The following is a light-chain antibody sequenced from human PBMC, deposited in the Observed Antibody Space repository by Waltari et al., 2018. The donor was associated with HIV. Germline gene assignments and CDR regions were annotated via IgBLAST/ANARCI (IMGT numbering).Light chain of an antibody. J-gene: IGLJ2*01. Sequence: QSALTQPASVSGSPGQSITISCTGTSSDVGGYNLVSWYQQHPGKAPKLMLYEVNKRPSGVSDRFSGSKSGNTASLTISGLQAEDEADYYCCSHADSTTLIFGGGTKLTVL. CDR2: EVN. CDR3: CSHADSTTLI. V-gene: IGLV2-23*02. CDR1: SSDVGGYNL.